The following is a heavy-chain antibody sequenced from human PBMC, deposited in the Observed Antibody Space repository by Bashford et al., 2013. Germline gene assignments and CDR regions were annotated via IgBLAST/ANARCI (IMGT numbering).Heavy chain of an antibody. J-gene: IGHJ3*01. CDR2: INPNSGAT. CDR3: ARDGPVVGVWNAFDV. Sequence: ASVKVSCKSSGYSFTNYYMHWVRQAPGQGLEWMGWINPNSGATKYAEMFQGRVTMTRDTSISTAYMELSSLRSDDTAVYFCARDGPVVGVWNAFDVWGQGTVVTVSS. CDR1: GYSFTNYY. V-gene: IGHV1-2*02. D-gene: IGHD1-26*01.